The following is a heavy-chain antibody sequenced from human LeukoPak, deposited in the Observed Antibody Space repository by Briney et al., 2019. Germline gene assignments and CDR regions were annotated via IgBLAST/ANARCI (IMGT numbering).Heavy chain of an antibody. CDR1: GGSTTGYY. CDR3: ARHMSVTYDAFDI. Sequence: SETLSLTCTVSGGSTTGYYWTWIRQPPGKGLEWIGYVYYSGRTSYNASLKSRVTTSVDTSKNQFFLKLSSVTAADTAVYYCARHMSVTYDAFDIWGQGTMDTVSS. CDR2: VYYSGRT. V-gene: IGHV4-59*08. D-gene: IGHD2-21*02. J-gene: IGHJ3*02.